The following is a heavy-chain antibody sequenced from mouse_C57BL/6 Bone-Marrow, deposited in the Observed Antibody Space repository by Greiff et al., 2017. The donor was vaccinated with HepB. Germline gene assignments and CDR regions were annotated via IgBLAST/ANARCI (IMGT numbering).Heavy chain of an antibody. CDR2: IYPGSGST. V-gene: IGHV1-55*01. CDR1: GYTFTSYW. CDR3: ARAYYSPNY. J-gene: IGHJ2*01. D-gene: IGHD2-12*01. Sequence: LQQPGAELVKPGASVKMSCKASGYTFTSYWITWVKQRPGQGLEWIGDIYPGSGSTNYNEKFKSKATLTVDTSSITAYMQLSSLTSEDSAVFYCARAYYSPNYWGQGTTLTVSS.